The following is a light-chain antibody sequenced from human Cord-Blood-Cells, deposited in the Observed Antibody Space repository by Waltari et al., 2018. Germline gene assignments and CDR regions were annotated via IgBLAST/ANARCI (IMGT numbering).Light chain of an antibody. CDR2: AAS. J-gene: IGKJ2*01. CDR3: QQLNSYPYT. V-gene: IGKV1-9*01. Sequence: DIQLTQSPSFLSASVGDSVTITCRTSQGIRSYLAWYLQKPGKAPKLLIYAASTLKSGAPSRFSGSGSGTEFTLTISILQPEDFATYYCQQLNSYPYTFGQGTKLEIK. CDR1: QGIRSY.